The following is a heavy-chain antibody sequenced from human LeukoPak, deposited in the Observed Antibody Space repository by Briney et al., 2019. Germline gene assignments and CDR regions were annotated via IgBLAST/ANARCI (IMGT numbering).Heavy chain of an antibody. CDR2: IYYSGNT. D-gene: IGHD5-18*01. Sequence: SETLSLTCTVTGGSIGSYYWSWIRQPPGKGLEWIGHIYYSGNTNYNPSLKSRVTISIDTSENQFSLKLSSVTAADTAVYYCARLRPSYTYSYADFWGQGTLVTVS. J-gene: IGHJ4*02. CDR1: GGSIGSYY. CDR3: ARLRPSYTYSYADF. V-gene: IGHV4-59*12.